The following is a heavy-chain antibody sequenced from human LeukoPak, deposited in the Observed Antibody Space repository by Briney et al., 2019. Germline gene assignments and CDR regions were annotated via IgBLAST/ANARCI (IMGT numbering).Heavy chain of an antibody. D-gene: IGHD6-19*01. V-gene: IGHV3-21*01. J-gene: IGHJ4*02. Sequence: PGRSLRLSCAASGFTFSSYSMNWVRQAPGKGLEWVSSISSSSSYIYYADSVKGRFTISRDNAKNSLYLQMNSLRAEDTAVYYCARDGVYSSGWPGYWGQGTLVTVSS. CDR2: ISSSSSYI. CDR1: GFTFSSYS. CDR3: ARDGVYSSGWPGY.